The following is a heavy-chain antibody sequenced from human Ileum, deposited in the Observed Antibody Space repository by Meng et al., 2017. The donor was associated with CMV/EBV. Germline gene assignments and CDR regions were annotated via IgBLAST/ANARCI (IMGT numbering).Heavy chain of an antibody. CDR1: GYTFPTYG. J-gene: IGHJ4*02. CDR3: AILQYYYDSSGLDNY. D-gene: IGHD3-22*01. V-gene: IGHV1-18*01. CDR2: ISAYYGNT. Sequence: ASVKVSCKASGYTFPTYGLSWVRQAPGQGLEWMGWISAYYGNTNYAQSLQGRLTLTRDTSTSTAYMELRSLRSDDTAVYYCAILQYYYDSSGLDNYWGQGTLVTVSS.